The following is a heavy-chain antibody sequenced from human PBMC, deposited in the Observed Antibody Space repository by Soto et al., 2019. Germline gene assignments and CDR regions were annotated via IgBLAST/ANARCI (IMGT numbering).Heavy chain of an antibody. D-gene: IGHD2-2*01. CDR1: GYTFTSYY. CDR2: INPSGGST. J-gene: IGHJ6*02. Sequence: QVQLVQSGAEVKKPGASVKVSCKASGYTFTSYYMHWVRQAPGQGLEWMGIINPSGGSTSYAQKFQGRVTMTRDTSTSTVYMELSSRRSEDTAVYYCASRYCSSTSCYGRDYYYYGMDVWGQGTTVTVSS. CDR3: ASRYCSSTSCYGRDYYYYGMDV. V-gene: IGHV1-46*01.